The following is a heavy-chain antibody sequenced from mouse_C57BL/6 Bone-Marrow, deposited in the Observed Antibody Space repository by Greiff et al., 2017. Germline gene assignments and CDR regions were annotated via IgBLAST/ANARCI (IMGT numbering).Heavy chain of an antibody. V-gene: IGHV3-6*01. Sequence: EVQLQQSGPGLVKPSQSPSFTCSVTGYSITSGYYWHCIRQFPGNKLEWIGYISYDGCNKYNPSPNNPISITRDTSMNQFFLKLKSVTTEDTATYYCARALDVWGTGTTVTVSS. CDR2: ISYDGCN. J-gene: IGHJ1*03. CDR3: ARALDV. CDR1: GYSITSGYY.